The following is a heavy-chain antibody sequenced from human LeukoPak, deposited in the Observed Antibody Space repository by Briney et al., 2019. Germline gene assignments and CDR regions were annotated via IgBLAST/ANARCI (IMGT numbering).Heavy chain of an antibody. D-gene: IGHD5-18*01. Sequence: PGGSLRLSCAASGFTFSSYGMHWVRQAPGKGLEWVAFIRYDGSNKYYADSVKGRITISRDNSKNTLYLQMNSLRAEDTAVYYCAKDSRIRKIRIQLWLLLGHFDYWGQGTLVTVSS. CDR3: AKDSRIRKIRIQLWLLLGHFDY. V-gene: IGHV3-30*02. J-gene: IGHJ4*02. CDR2: IRYDGSNK. CDR1: GFTFSSYG.